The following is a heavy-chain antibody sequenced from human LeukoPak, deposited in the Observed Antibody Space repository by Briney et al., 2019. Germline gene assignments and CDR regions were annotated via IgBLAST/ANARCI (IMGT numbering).Heavy chain of an antibody. J-gene: IGHJ3*02. Sequence: GGSLRLSCAASGFTFSSYSMNWVRQAPGKGLERVSYISSSSSTIYYADSVKGRFTISRDNAKNSLYLQMNSLRAEDTALYYCAKIMVDAFDIWGQGTMVTVSS. CDR2: ISSSSSTI. D-gene: IGHD2-8*01. CDR3: AKIMVDAFDI. CDR1: GFTFSSYS. V-gene: IGHV3-48*04.